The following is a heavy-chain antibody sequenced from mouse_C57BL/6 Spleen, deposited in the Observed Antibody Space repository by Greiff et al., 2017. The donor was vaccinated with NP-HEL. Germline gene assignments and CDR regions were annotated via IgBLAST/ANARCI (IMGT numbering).Heavy chain of an antibody. Sequence: QVQLQQPGAELVRPGSSVKLSCKASGYTFTSYWMDWVKQRPGQGLEWIGNIYPSDSETHYNQKFKDKATLTVDKSSSTAYMQLSSLTSEDSAVYYCARHYGRVYFDYWGQGTTRTVSS. D-gene: IGHD1-2*01. V-gene: IGHV1-61*01. CDR1: GYTFTSYW. J-gene: IGHJ2*01. CDR3: ARHYGRVYFDY. CDR2: IYPSDSET.